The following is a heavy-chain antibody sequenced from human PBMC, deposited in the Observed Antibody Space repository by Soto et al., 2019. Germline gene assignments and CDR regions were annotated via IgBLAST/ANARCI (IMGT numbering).Heavy chain of an antibody. D-gene: IGHD6-19*01. CDR2: IDSSGDK. V-gene: IGHV2-26*01. CDR3: ARRHLAVAVSPWFDP. CDR1: GLSITDSEMG. J-gene: IGHJ5*02. Sequence: QVTLKESGPVLVKPTETLTLRCTVSGLSITDSEMGVSWIRQPPGQTLEWLAHIDSSGDKSYRTFLKSRLAISKDTSNSQIVLTMTNMDPADTATYYCARRHLAVAVSPWFDPWGQGIPGTVSS.